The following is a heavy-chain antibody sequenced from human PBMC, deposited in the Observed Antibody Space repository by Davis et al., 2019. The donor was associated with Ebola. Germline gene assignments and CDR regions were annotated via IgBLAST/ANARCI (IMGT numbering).Heavy chain of an antibody. J-gene: IGHJ4*02. CDR1: GFTLSRYE. D-gene: IGHD5-24*01. CDR3: ARDGDNYSDLDY. Sequence: GESLKISCAASGFTLSRYEMIWVRQAPGKGLQWISYVGRGGAISYADPVKGRFTISRDNAKNSLYLQMNSLRAEDTAVYYCARDGDNYSDLDYWGQGTLVTVSS. V-gene: IGHV3-48*03. CDR2: VGRGGAI.